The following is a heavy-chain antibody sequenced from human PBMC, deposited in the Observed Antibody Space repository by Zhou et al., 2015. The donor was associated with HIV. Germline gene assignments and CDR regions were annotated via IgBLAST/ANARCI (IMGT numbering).Heavy chain of an antibody. Sequence: QVQLVQSGTEVKKPGSSVKVSCRASGGTFSTYGISWVRQAPGQGLEWMGGIIPILGTTKYAQKFQGRVTITADKSTSTAYMELSSLRSEDTAVYYCARDLGDYDILTGYYPPPYYYGMDVWGQGTTVTVSS. D-gene: IGHD3-9*01. CDR1: GGTFSTYG. CDR3: ARDLGDYDILTGYYPPPYYYGMDV. J-gene: IGHJ6*02. V-gene: IGHV1-69*06. CDR2: IIPILGTT.